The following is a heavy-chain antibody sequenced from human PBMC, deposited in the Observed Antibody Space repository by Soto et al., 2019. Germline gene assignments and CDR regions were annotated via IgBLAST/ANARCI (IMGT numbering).Heavy chain of an antibody. CDR3: ARDRTYSSGMDV. V-gene: IGHV3-48*02. CDR1: GFTFSSYS. Sequence: EVQLVESGGGLVQPGGSLRLSCAASGFTFSSYSINWVRQAPGKGLEWVSHISSGSSTMYYADSVKGRFTISRDNAKNSLYLQMKSLRDDDTAVYYCARDRTYSSGMDVWGQGTTVTVSS. J-gene: IGHJ6*02. D-gene: IGHD2-15*01. CDR2: ISSGSSTM.